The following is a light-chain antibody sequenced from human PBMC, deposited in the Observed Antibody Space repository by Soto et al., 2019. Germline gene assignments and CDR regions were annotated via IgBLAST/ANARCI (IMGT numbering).Light chain of an antibody. Sequence: DIQMTQSPSTLSASVGDRVTITSRASQSISSWLAWYQQKPGKAPKLLIYKASSLESGVPSRFSGSGSGTEFTLTISSLQPDDFATYYCQQYNRTFGQGTKVEIK. J-gene: IGKJ1*01. CDR2: KAS. V-gene: IGKV1-5*03. CDR3: QQYNRT. CDR1: QSISSW.